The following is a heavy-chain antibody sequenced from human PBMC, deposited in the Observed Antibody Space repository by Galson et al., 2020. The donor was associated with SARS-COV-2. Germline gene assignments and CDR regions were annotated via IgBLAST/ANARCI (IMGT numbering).Heavy chain of an antibody. D-gene: IGHD3-22*01. CDR2: VYPSGTT. V-gene: IGHV4-38-2*02. CDR1: GYSVSTTNY. Sequence: SETLSLTCTVSGYSVSTTNYWGWVRQPPGRGLEWIGSVYPSGTTYYNPSLQSRVTISVDTSKNQFSLRLDSVTAADTALYYCARQGVNMIVLVTVPGWYLISGAVAPWSLSPQ. J-gene: IGHJ2*01. CDR3: ARQGVNMIVLVTVPGWYLIS.